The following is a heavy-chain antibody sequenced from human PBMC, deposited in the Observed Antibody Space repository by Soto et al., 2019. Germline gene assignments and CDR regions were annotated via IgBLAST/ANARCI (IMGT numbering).Heavy chain of an antibody. CDR2: ISAEGGGT. CDR1: DFTFANFA. D-gene: IGHD2-21*02. V-gene: IGHV3-23*01. Sequence: ELQLLESGGGLVQPGGSLRLSCSASDFTFANFAMSWVRQAPGKGLEWVSGISAEGGGTYYAGSVKGRFTISRDNSKKTMYFQLNSLRDEDTAVYYCAKCNVLVTASGGWCNWFDPWGQGTPVTVSS. CDR3: AKCNVLVTASGGWCNWFDP. J-gene: IGHJ5*02.